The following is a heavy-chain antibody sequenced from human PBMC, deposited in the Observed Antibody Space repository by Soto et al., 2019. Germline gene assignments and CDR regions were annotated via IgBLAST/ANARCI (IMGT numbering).Heavy chain of an antibody. D-gene: IGHD3-3*01. CDR1: GITFSSYA. V-gene: IGHV3-23*01. CDR3: AKDGFSTVFGVVNELDS. J-gene: IGHJ4*02. CDR2: ISNSGAST. Sequence: EVQLLESGGDLVQPGGTLRLSCAASGITFSSYAMTWVRQAPGKGLEWVSTISNSGASTHYADSVTGRFTISRDNANNVLYLQMNSLRVEDTAVYYCAKDGFSTVFGVVNELDSWGQGTLVTVSS.